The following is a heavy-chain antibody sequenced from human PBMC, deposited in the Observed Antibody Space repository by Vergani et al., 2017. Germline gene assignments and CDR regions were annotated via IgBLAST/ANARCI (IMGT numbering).Heavy chain of an antibody. CDR2: ISYDGSNK. CDR1: GFTFSSYG. J-gene: IGHJ4*02. V-gene: IGHV3-30*03. Sequence: VQLLESGGGLVQPGGSLRLSCAASGFTFSSYGMHWVRQAPGKGLEWVAVISYDGSNKYYADSVKGRFTISRDNSKNTLYLQMNSLRAEDTAVYYCARDREQWLVGYYFDYWGQGTLVTVSS. CDR3: ARDREQWLVGYYFDY. D-gene: IGHD6-19*01.